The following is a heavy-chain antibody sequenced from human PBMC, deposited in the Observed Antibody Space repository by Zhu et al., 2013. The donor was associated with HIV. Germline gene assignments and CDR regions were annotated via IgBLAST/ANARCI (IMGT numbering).Heavy chain of an antibody. D-gene: IGHD3-10*01. Sequence: QVQLVQSGAELRKPGASVKISCTAGGFHFTGQYVHWVRQVPGQGLEWMGVINPPGSITKITQRFQGRLTLTRDTSTSPVYMALTNLAPQDTAMYFCATTPFITEAPRVWGQGNPSHRLL. CDR1: GFHFTGQY. J-gene: IGHJ4*02. CDR3: ATTPFITEAPRV. V-gene: IGHV1-46*01. CDR2: INPPGSIT.